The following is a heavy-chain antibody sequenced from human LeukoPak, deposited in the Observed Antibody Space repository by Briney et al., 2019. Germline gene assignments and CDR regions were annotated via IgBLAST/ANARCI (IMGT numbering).Heavy chain of an antibody. J-gene: IGHJ4*02. Sequence: GGSLRLSCAASGFSFSDGWMNWVRHAPGKGLEWVASMNPDGSQRYYADSVRGRFTISRDNPKSSLYLQMNSLRAEDTATYFCARDRAYNSFDYWGQGTLVIVSS. CDR1: GFSFSDGW. D-gene: IGHD5-24*01. CDR3: ARDRAYNSFDY. V-gene: IGHV3-7*01. CDR2: MNPDGSQR.